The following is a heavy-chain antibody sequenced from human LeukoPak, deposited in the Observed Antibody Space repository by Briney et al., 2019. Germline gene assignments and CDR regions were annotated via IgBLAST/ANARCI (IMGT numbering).Heavy chain of an antibody. CDR3: AKAPRSSSFIRHAFDI. CDR2: IYSGGST. Sequence: SGGSLRLSCAASGFTFSSYSMNWVRQAPGKGLEWVSLIYSGGSTYYADSVKGRFTISRDNSKNTLYLQMNSLRVEDTAVYYCAKAPRSSSFIRHAFDICGQGTVVTVSS. V-gene: IGHV3-66*01. J-gene: IGHJ3*02. CDR1: GFTFSSYS. D-gene: IGHD6-6*01.